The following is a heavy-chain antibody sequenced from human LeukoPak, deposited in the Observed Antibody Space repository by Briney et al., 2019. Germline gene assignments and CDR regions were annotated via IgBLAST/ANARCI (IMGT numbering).Heavy chain of an antibody. CDR1: GFTFSYHG. D-gene: IGHD1-26*01. J-gene: IGHJ4*02. Sequence: PGGSLRLSCVASGFTFSYHGVAWVRQAPGKGLEWVSYINSGGSTIYYADSVKGRFTASRDNGKNSLYLQMESLRAEDTAVYYCARDGSGSPDYWGQGTLVTVSS. CDR3: ARDGSGSPDY. CDR2: INSGGSTI. V-gene: IGHV3-48*03.